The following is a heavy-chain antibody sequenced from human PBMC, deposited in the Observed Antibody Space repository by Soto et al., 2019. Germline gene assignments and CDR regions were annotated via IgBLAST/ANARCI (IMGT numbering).Heavy chain of an antibody. Sequence: PGESLKISCKGSGYSFTSYWIGWVRQMPGKGLEWMGIIYPGDSDTRYSPSFQGQVTISADKPISTAYLQWSSLKASDTAMYYCARHGTRGPEVRGWFDPWGQGTLVTVSS. J-gene: IGHJ5*02. CDR1: GYSFTSYW. D-gene: IGHD1-26*01. V-gene: IGHV5-51*01. CDR2: IYPGDSDT. CDR3: ARHGTRGPEVRGWFDP.